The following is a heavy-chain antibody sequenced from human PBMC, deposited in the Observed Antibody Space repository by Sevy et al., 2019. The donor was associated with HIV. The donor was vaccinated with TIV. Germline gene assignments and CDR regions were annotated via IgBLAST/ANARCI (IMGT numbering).Heavy chain of an antibody. CDR2: ISSSSYI. D-gene: IGHD4-4*01. V-gene: IGHV3-21*01. Sequence: GGSLRLSCAASGFTFSSYSMNWVRQAPGKGLEWVSSISSSSYIYYADSVKGRFTISRDNAKNSLYLQMNSLRAEDTAVYYCARDGSVTASDYWGQGTLVTVSS. J-gene: IGHJ4*02. CDR3: ARDGSVTASDY. CDR1: GFTFSSYS.